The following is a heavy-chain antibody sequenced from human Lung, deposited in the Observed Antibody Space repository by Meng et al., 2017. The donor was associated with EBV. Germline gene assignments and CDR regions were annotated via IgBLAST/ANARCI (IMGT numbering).Heavy chain of an antibody. J-gene: IGHJ5*02. CDR1: GFTFSTYA. Sequence: VQLVGMGGGVVQTGMSLRFSCAASGFTFSTYAMSWVRQAPGKGLEWVAVISYDGSNKYHADSVKGRFTVSRDNSKKTLYLQLNSVRPEDTAVYYCARVVAGRYNWFDPWGQGTLVTVSS. V-gene: IGHV3-30-3*01. CDR2: ISYDGSNK. D-gene: IGHD6-6*01. CDR3: ARVVAGRYNWFDP.